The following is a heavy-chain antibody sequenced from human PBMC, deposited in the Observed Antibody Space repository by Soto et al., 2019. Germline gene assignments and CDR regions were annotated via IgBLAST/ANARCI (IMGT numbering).Heavy chain of an antibody. CDR2: ISGSGGST. J-gene: IGHJ6*02. Sequence: AGSLRLSCSASGFTFSSYAMSWVRQAPGKGLEWVSAISGSGGSTYYADSVKGRFTISRDNSKNTLYLQMNSLRAEDTAVYYCAKDSSLTGTDGMDVWGQGTTVTVSS. V-gene: IGHV3-23*01. CDR3: AKDSSLTGTDGMDV. D-gene: IGHD1-7*01. CDR1: GFTFSSYA.